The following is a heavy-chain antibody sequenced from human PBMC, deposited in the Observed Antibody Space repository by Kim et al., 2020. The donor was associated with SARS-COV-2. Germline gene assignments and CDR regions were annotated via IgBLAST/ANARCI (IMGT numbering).Heavy chain of an antibody. CDR3: AKSEGDYSTYDY. V-gene: IGHV3-30*18. D-gene: IGHD6-13*01. CDR1: GFTFSSYG. J-gene: IGHJ4*02. Sequence: GGSLRLSCAASGFTFSSYGMHWVRQAPGKGLEWVAVISYDGSNKYYADSVKGRFTISRDNSKNTLYLQMNSLRAEDTAVYYCAKSEGDYSTYDYWGQGTLVTVSS. CDR2: ISYDGSNK.